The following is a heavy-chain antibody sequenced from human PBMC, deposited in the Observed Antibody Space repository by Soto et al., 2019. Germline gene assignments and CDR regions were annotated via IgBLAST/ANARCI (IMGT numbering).Heavy chain of an antibody. CDR1: SGSISSSNW. CDR2: IYHSGCT. V-gene: IGHV4-4*03. J-gene: IGHJ5*02. Sequence: QVQPQESGPGLVKPPGTLSLTCAVSSGSISSSNWWSWVRQPPGQGLAWIGEIYHSGCTNSNPSLNSRVTRSLDKSKNQYSLKLSSVTAADTAVYYCARTKGYYDSSGYYLGWFDPWVQGTLVTVSS. D-gene: IGHD3-22*01. CDR3: ARTKGYYDSSGYYLGWFDP.